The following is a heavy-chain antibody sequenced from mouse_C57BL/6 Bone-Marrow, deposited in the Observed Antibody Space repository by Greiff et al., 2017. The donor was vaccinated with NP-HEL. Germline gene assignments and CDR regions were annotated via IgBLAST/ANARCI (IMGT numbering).Heavy chain of an antibody. CDR1: GYAFSSSW. J-gene: IGHJ1*03. D-gene: IGHD1-1*01. Sequence: QVQLQQSGPELVKPGASVKISCKASGYAFSSSWMNWVKQRPGKGLEWIGRIYPGDGDTNYNGKFKGKATLTADKSSSTAYMQLSSLTSKDSAVYFCAGASYDGRTTYWYFDVWGTGTTVTVSS. CDR3: AGASYDGRTTYWYFDV. CDR2: IYPGDGDT. V-gene: IGHV1-82*01.